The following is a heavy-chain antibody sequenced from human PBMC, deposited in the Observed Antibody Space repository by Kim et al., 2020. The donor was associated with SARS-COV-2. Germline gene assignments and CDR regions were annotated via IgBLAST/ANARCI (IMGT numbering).Heavy chain of an antibody. D-gene: IGHD3-10*01. CDR1: GFTVSSNY. CDR3: ARDNAVHYGSGRHEYYYGMTS. CDR2: IYSGGST. Sequence: GGSLRLSCAASGFTVSSNYMSWVRQAPGKGLEWVSVIYSGGSTYYADSVKSRFTISRDNSKNTLYLQMNSLRAEDTAVYYCARDNAVHYGSGRHEYYYGMTSGAKGPRSPSP. V-gene: IGHV3-53*01. J-gene: IGHJ6*02.